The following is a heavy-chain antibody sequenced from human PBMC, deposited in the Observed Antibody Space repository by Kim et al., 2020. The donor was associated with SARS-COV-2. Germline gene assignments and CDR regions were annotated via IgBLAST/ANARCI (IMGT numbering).Heavy chain of an antibody. D-gene: IGHD3-10*01. CDR3: AKATKKLLWFGEKNYYYYGMDV. V-gene: IGHV3-23*01. CDR2: ISGSGGST. J-gene: IGHJ6*02. Sequence: GGSLRLSCAASGFTFSSYAMSWVRQAPGKGLEWVSAISGSGGSTYYADSVKGRFTISRDNSKNTLYLQMNSLRAEDTAVYYCAKATKKLLWFGEKNYYYYGMDVWGQGTTVTASS. CDR1: GFTFSSYA.